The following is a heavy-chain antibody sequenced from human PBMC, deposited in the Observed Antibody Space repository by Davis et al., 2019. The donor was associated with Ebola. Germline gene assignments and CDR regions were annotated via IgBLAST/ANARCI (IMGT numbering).Heavy chain of an antibody. CDR1: GFTSSDYY. CDR3: YASAVIAPDY. V-gene: IGHV3-11*01. D-gene: IGHD2-21*01. Sequence: GRSLRLSCAASGFTSSDYYMSWIRQAPGKGLEWVSYISSSGSTIYYADSVKGRFTISRDNAKNSLYLQMNSLRAEDTAVYYCYASAVIAPDYWGQGTLITVSS. CDR2: ISSSGSTI. J-gene: IGHJ4*02.